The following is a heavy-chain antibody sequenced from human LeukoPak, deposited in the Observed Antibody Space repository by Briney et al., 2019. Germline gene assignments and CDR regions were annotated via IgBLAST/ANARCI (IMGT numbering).Heavy chain of an antibody. Sequence: GRSLRLSCAASGFTFSSYAMHWVRQAPGKGLEWVAVISYDGSNKYYADSVKGRFTISRDNSKNTLYLQMNSLTVEDTAVYYCASDRVYYGLDVWGQGTTVSVSS. CDR3: ASDRVYYGLDV. CDR1: GFTFSSYA. J-gene: IGHJ6*02. CDR2: ISYDGSNK. V-gene: IGHV3-30-3*01.